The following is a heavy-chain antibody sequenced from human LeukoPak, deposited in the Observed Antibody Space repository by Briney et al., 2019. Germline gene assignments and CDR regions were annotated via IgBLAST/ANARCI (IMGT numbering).Heavy chain of an antibody. Sequence: GGSLRLSCAASGFTFSDSGMHWVRQASGKGLEWVGRIRSKANSYATAYAASVKGRFTISRDDSKNAAYLQMNSLKTEDTAVYYCTRYGDYPFDYWGQGTLVTVSS. CDR1: GFTFSDSG. CDR2: IRSKANSYAT. V-gene: IGHV3-73*01. CDR3: TRYGDYPFDY. D-gene: IGHD2-21*01. J-gene: IGHJ4*02.